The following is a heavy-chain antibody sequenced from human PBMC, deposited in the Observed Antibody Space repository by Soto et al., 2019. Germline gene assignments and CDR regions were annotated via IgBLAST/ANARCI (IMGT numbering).Heavy chain of an antibody. D-gene: IGHD6-6*01. CDR3: AKDMSARPVTPDY. CDR1: GFTFDDYA. V-gene: IGHV3-9*01. J-gene: IGHJ4*02. CDR2: ISWNSGSI. Sequence: EVQLVESGGGLVQPGRSLRLSCAASGFTFDDYAMYWVRQAPGKGLEWVSGISWNSGSIGYADSVKGRFTISRDNAKNSLYLQMNSLRAEDTALYYCAKDMSARPVTPDYWGQGTLVTVSS.